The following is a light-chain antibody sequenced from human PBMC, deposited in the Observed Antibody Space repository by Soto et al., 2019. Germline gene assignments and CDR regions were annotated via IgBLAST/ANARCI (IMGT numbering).Light chain of an antibody. J-gene: IGLJ1*01. CDR3: CSYAGSRTFV. Sequence: QSALTQPASVSGSPGQSITISCTGTSSDVGAYTSVSWYQQHPGKAPKLIIYEVSNRPPGVSTRFSGSKSASTASLTISGLQAEDEAHYYCCSYAGSRTFVFGSGTKLTVL. CDR1: SSDVGAYTS. V-gene: IGLV2-23*02. CDR2: EVS.